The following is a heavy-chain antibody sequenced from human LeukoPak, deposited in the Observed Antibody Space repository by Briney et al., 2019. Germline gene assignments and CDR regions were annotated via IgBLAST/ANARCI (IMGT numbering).Heavy chain of an antibody. J-gene: IGHJ3*02. CDR3: ARVSWELTTDI. CDR1: GYTFTNYD. V-gene: IGHV1-8*01. D-gene: IGHD1-26*01. Sequence: ASVKVSCKSSGYTFTNYDINWVRQATGQGFEWMGWMNPNSGNTGYAQKFQGRVTMTRNTAISTAYMELSSLRSEDTAVYYCARVSWELTTDIWGQGTIVTVSS. CDR2: MNPNSGNT.